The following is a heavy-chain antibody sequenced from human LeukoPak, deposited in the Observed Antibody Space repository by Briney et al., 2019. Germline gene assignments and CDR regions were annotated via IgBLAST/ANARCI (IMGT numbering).Heavy chain of an antibody. D-gene: IGHD3-22*01. CDR3: ARDAGGFYYTSGVIED. Sequence: GGSLRLSCSASGFIFSGYWMSWVRQAPGKGLEWVANIKHDGSAANYMKSVRGRFTVSRDNAKNSLYLQLNSLRAEDTAVYYCARDAGGFYYTSGVIEDWGRRTLVTVSS. CDR1: GFIFSGYW. J-gene: IGHJ4*02. CDR2: IKHDGSAA. V-gene: IGHV3-7*01.